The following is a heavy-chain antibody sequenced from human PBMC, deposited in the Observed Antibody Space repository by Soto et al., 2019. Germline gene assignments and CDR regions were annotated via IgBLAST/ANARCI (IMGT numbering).Heavy chain of an antibody. CDR1: GYTFTSYG. CDR2: ISAYNGNT. V-gene: IGHV1-18*01. J-gene: IGHJ4*02. D-gene: IGHD3-10*01. Sequence: ASVKVSCKASGYTFTSYGISWVRQAPGQGLEWMGWISAYNGNTNYAQKLQGRVTMTTDTSTSTAYMELSSLRSEDTAVYYCARSLVWGVSPPPHFDYWGQGTLVTVSS. CDR3: ARSLVWGVSPPPHFDY.